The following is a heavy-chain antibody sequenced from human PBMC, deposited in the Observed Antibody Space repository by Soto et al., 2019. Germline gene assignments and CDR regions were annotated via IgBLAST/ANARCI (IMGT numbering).Heavy chain of an antibody. V-gene: IGHV1-3*01. Sequence: ASVKVSCKASGYTFTSYAMHWVRQAPGQRLEWMGWINAGNGNTKYSQKFQGRVTITRDTSASTAYMELSSLRSEDTAVYYCAREEVVVAATRSYYYYYMDVWGKGTTVTVSS. D-gene: IGHD2-15*01. CDR1: GYTFTSYA. CDR3: AREEVVVAATRSYYYYYMDV. CDR2: INAGNGNT. J-gene: IGHJ6*03.